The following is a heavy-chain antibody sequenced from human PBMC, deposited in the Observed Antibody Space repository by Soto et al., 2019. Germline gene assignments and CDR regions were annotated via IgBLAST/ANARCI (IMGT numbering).Heavy chain of an antibody. CDR1: GFTFSSYA. CDR2: IAYDGSNK. V-gene: IGHV3-30-3*01. J-gene: IGHJ6*02. Sequence: PGGSLRLSCAASGFTFSSYAMHWIRQAPGKGLGWVAVIAYDGSNKYYADSVKGRFTISRDNSKNTLYLQMNSLRAEDTAVYYCARDPWGGYSYGLGRYYDYGMDVWGQGTTVTVSS. D-gene: IGHD5-18*01. CDR3: ARDPWGGYSYGLGRYYDYGMDV.